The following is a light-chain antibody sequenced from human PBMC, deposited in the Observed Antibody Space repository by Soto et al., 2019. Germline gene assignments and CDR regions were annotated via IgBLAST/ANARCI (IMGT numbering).Light chain of an antibody. CDR2: AAS. Sequence: DIPLNKSPSSLSASVGDRVTITCRASQGISSYLAWYQQKPGKAPKLLIYAASTLQSGVPSRFSGSGSGTDFALTITSLQAEDFATYYCQQLRMYPSTFGGGTKVDIK. V-gene: IGKV1-9*01. J-gene: IGKJ4*01. CDR3: QQLRMYPST. CDR1: QGISSY.